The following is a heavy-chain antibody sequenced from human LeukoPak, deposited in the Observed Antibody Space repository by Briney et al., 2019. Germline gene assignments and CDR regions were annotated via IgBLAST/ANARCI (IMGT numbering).Heavy chain of an antibody. J-gene: IGHJ4*02. D-gene: IGHD2-8*01. CDR3: AKGRGYCTNDVCPVFD. Sequence: PGGSLRLSCAVFGFTFSSYAMSWVRQAPGKGLEWVSTISGSGGSTYYADSVKGRFTISRDNSKNTLYLQMNSLRAEDTAVYYCAKGRGYCTNDVCPVFDWGQGTLVTVSS. CDR1: GFTFSSYA. CDR2: ISGSGGST. V-gene: IGHV3-23*01.